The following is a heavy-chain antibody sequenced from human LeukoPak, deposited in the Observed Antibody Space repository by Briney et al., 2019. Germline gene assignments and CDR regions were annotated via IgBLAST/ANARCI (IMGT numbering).Heavy chain of an antibody. CDR2: IWYHGNDV. V-gene: IGHV3-33*01. J-gene: IGHJ4*02. Sequence: GMSLRLSCSASGFTFGSYGMHWVRQAPGRGLEWVALIWYHGNDVDYADSVKGRLTISRDNSKNTLYLQMNSVRAEDTAVYFCARDFWNEPSKYFDYWGQGTLVTVSS. CDR1: GFTFGSYG. D-gene: IGHD3-3*01. CDR3: ARDFWNEPSKYFDY.